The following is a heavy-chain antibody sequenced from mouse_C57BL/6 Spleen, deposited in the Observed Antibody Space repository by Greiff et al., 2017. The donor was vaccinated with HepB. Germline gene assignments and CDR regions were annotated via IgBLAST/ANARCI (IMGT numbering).Heavy chain of an antibody. V-gene: IGHV1-64*01. Sequence: QVQLKQPGAELVKPGASVKLSCKASGYTFTSYWMHWVKQRPGQGLEWIGMIHPNSGSTNYNEKFKSKATLTVDKSSSTAYMQLSSLTSEDSAVYYCARSPLDYFDYWGQGTTLTVSS. CDR2: IHPNSGST. CDR3: ARSPLDYFDY. CDR1: GYTFTSYW. J-gene: IGHJ2*01. D-gene: IGHD1-2*01.